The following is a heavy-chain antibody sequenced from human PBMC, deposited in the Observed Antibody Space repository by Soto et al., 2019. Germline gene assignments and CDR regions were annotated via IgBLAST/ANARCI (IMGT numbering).Heavy chain of an antibody. V-gene: IGHV3-30*03. D-gene: IGHD2-21*01. CDR3: GVGIDPVMGIVFDC. CDR1: GFTFPSYG. Sequence: QVQVVESGGGVVQPGRSLRLSCAASGFTFPSYGMHWVRQAPGKGLEWVAVVSNDGSNKFYADSVKGRFTISRDNSKNTLDRKMNSLRAEDRAVYHCGVGIDPVMGIVFDCWGQGALVTVSS. CDR2: VSNDGSNK. J-gene: IGHJ4*02.